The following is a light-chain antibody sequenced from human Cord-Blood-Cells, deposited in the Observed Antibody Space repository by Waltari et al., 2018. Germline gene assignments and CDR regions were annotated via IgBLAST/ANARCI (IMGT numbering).Light chain of an antibody. CDR2: LGS. Sequence: DIVMTQSPLSLPVTPGEPASISCRSSQSLLHSNGYNYLDWYLQKPGHSPQLLIYLGSNRASGVPDRFSGSGSGTDFTLKISRVEAEDVGVYYCMQALQTPTFGQGP. CDR3: MQALQTPT. V-gene: IGKV2-28*01. CDR1: QSLLHSNGYNY. J-gene: IGKJ1*01.